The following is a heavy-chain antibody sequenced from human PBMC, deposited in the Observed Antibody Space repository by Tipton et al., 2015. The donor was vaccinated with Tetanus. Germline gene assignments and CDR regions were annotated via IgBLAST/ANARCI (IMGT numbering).Heavy chain of an antibody. Sequence: TLSLTCAVSGYSISSGYYWGWIRQPPGKGLEWIGSIYHSGSTYYNPSLKSRVTISVDTSKTQFSRKLSSVTAADTAVYYCARTHDSSGYYYERGAFDIWGQGTMVTVSS. D-gene: IGHD3-22*01. CDR2: IYHSGST. CDR3: ARTHDSSGYYYERGAFDI. J-gene: IGHJ3*02. V-gene: IGHV4-38-2*01. CDR1: GYSISSGYY.